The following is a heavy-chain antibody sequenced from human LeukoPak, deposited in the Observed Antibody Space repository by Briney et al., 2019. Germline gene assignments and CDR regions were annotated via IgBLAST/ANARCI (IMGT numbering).Heavy chain of an antibody. CDR3: AKDYPRRWLQFEFDY. CDR1: GFTFSSYG. J-gene: IGHJ4*02. CDR2: ISYDGSNK. Sequence: PGGSLRLSCAASGFTFSSYGMPWVRQAPGKGLEWVAVISYDGSNKYYADSVKGRFTISRDNSKNTLYLQMNSLRAEDTAVYYCAKDYPRRWLQFEFDYWGQGTLVTVSS. D-gene: IGHD5-24*01. V-gene: IGHV3-30*18.